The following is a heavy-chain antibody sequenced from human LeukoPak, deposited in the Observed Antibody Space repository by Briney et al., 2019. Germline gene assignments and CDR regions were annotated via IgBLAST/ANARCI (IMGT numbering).Heavy chain of an antibody. Sequence: PSETLSLTCTVSGGSISRGDYYWSWIRQPPGKGLDGFGYIYYSGSTYYNPSLKSRVNISVDTSKNQFSLKLSSVTAADTAVYYCARGLGMATIKDAFDIWGQGTMVTVSS. CDR2: IYYSGST. CDR1: GGSISRGDYY. D-gene: IGHD5-24*01. CDR3: ARGLGMATIKDAFDI. J-gene: IGHJ3*02. V-gene: IGHV4-30-4*08.